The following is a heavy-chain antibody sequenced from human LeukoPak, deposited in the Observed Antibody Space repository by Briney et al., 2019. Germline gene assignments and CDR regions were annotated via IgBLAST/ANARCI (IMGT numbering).Heavy chain of an antibody. D-gene: IGHD5-18*01. V-gene: IGHV4-31*03. CDR2: IYYSGST. J-gene: IGHJ6*02. Sequence: PSETLSLTCTVSGGSISSGGYYWSWIRQHPGKGLEWIGYIYYSGSTYYNPSLKSRVTISVDTSKNQFSLKLSSVTAADTAVYYCARSRMSSYGKRPYYYYGMDVWGQGTTVTVSS. CDR1: GGSISSGGYY. CDR3: ARSRMSSYGKRPYYYYGMDV.